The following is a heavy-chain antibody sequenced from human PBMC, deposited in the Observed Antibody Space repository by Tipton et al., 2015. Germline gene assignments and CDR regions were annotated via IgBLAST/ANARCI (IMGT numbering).Heavy chain of an antibody. D-gene: IGHD2-15*01. J-gene: IGHJ3*02. V-gene: IGHV4-39*01. Sequence: TLSLTCTVSGGSISSSIYYWGWIPQPPGKGLVGIGSVCCIAGTYYNPSLKSPVTISVATSKYTFFLKLRSATAGDTAMYYCARLPLVGGSCDDAFDKWGQGTMVTVS. CDR3: ARLPLVGGSCDDAFDK. CDR1: GGSISSSIYY. CDR2: VCCIAGT.